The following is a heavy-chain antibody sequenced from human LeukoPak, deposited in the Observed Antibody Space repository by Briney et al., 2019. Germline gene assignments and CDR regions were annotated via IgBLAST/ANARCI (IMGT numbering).Heavy chain of an antibody. CDR2: IKQDGSEK. V-gene: IGHV3-7*01. CDR1: GFTVSSYW. J-gene: IGHJ4*02. D-gene: IGHD6-25*01. CDR3: ATSAARAIES. Sequence: GGSLRLSCAASGFTVSSYWMSWVRQAPGKGLECVANIKQDGSEKYYVDSVRGRFTLPRDNAKNSLYLQMNSLRVEDTAVYYCATSAARAIESWGQGTLVTVSS.